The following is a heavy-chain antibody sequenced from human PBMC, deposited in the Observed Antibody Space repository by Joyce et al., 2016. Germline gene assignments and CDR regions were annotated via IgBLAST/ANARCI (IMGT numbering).Heavy chain of an antibody. J-gene: IGHJ5*02. CDR3: ARDRGTRGYDFASNWFDP. D-gene: IGHD5-12*01. Sequence: QVQLQESGPGLVKPSQTLSLTCTVSGGSISSGGYYWSWIRQHPGKGLEWIGCVYYSGSPYYNPSLKSRLSISLDTSKNQFSLKLNSVTAADTAVYFCARDRGTRGYDFASNWFDPWGQGTLVTVSS. V-gene: IGHV4-31*03. CDR2: VYYSGSP. CDR1: GGSISSGGYY.